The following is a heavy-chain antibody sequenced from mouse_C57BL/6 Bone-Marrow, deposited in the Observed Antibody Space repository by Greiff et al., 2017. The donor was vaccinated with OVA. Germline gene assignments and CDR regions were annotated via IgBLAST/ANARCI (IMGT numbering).Heavy chain of an antibody. CDR1: GYTFTDYY. V-gene: IGHV1-26*01. D-gene: IGHD2-5*01. J-gene: IGHJ2*01. CDR3: ARRRSNYVFYFDY. CDR2: INPNNGGT. Sequence: VQLQQSGPELVKPGASVKISCKASGYTFTDYYMNWVKQSHGKSLEWIGDINPNNGGTSYNQKFKGKATLTVDKSSSTAYMALRSLTSEDSAVYYCARRRSNYVFYFDYWGQGTTLTVSS.